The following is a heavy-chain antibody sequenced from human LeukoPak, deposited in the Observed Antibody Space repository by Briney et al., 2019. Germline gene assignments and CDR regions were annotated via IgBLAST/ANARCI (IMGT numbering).Heavy chain of an antibody. CDR1: GGSISSSSYY. D-gene: IGHD6-13*01. V-gene: IGHV4-39*01. CDR3: ATLAAAGFDY. J-gene: IGHJ4*02. CDR2: IFYSGST. Sequence: PSETLSLTCTVSGGSISSSSYYWGWLRQPPGKGLEWIGSIFYSGSTYYNPSLKSRVTLSGDTSKNQFSLRLTSVTAADTTVYYCATLAAAGFDYWGQGTLVTVSS.